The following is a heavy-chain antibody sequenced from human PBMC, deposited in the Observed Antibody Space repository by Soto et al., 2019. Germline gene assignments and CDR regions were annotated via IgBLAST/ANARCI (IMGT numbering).Heavy chain of an antibody. CDR1: GGSFSGYY. Sequence: SETLSLTCAVYGGSFSGYYWSWIRQPPGKGLEWIGEINHSGSTNYNPSLKSRVTISVDTSKNQFSLKLSSVTAADTAVYYCARGRELAPTVPTGTKNWFDTWGQGTLVTVSS. CDR3: ARGRELAPTVPTGTKNWFDT. CDR2: INHSGST. D-gene: IGHD4-4*01. J-gene: IGHJ5*02. V-gene: IGHV4-34*01.